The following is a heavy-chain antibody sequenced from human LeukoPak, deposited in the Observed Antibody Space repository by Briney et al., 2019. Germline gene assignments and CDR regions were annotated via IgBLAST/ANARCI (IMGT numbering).Heavy chain of an antibody. Sequence: GSLRLSCAASGFTFSSYSMNWVRQAPGKGLEWVSYISSSSSTIYYADSVKGRFTISRDDAKNSLYLQMNSLRAEDTAVYYCVKVPRQHDNWFDPWGQGTLVTVSS. CDR1: GFTFSSYS. J-gene: IGHJ5*02. V-gene: IGHV3-48*01. D-gene: IGHD6-13*01. CDR2: ISSSSSTI. CDR3: VKVPRQHDNWFDP.